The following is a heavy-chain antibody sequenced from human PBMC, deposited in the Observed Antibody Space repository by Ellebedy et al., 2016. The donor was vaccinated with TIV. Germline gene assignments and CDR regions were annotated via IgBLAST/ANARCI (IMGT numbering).Heavy chain of an antibody. D-gene: IGHD6-13*01. V-gene: IGHV3-30*02. CDR1: GFSFSSYG. Sequence: PGGSLRLSCAASGFSFSSYGMHWVRQAPGKGLEWVAFMQYDGSTNYYADSVKGRFTISRDNSKNTLNLQMNSLRAEDTAVYYCAKDRAAASDPYYFDYWGQGTLVTVSS. CDR3: AKDRAAASDPYYFDY. CDR2: MQYDGSTN. J-gene: IGHJ4*02.